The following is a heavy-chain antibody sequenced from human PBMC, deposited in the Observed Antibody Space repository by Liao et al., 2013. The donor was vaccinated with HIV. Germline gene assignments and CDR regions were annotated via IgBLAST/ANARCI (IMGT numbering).Heavy chain of an antibody. J-gene: IGHJ5*02. CDR1: GGSISSYY. CDR3: AREGGTYCGGDCYLGP. CDR2: IYTSGST. Sequence: QVRLQLRGAGLLNPSETLSLTCTVSGGSISSYYWSWIRQPAGKGLEWIGRIYTSGSTNYNPSLKSRLTMSVDTSKNQFSLKLSSVTAADTAMYYCAREGGTYCGGDCYLGPWGQGTLVTVSS. D-gene: IGHD2-21*01. V-gene: IGHV4-59*10.